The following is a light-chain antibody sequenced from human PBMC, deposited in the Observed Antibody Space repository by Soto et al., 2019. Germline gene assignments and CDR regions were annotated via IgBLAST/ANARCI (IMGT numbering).Light chain of an antibody. CDR3: QQRNNWPQGIT. Sequence: EIVLTQSPATLSVSPWEGSTLSCLAIHSVDSKLAWYQQKTGQAPRLLIYAASNRATGIPARLSGSGSGKDFALTISSLETEAFAVYYCQQRNNWPQGITFGQGTRLEIK. J-gene: IGKJ5*01. V-gene: IGKV3-11*01. CDR2: AAS. CDR1: HSVDSK.